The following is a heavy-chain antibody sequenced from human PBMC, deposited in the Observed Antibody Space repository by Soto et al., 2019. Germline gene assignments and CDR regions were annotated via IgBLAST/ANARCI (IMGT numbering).Heavy chain of an antibody. CDR3: ARLLGSTGYYYGLDV. CDR2: IYPGDSNI. V-gene: IGHV5-51*01. CDR1: GYTFTSHW. Sequence: GESLKISCKGSGYTFTSHWIAWVRQMPGKGLEWMGIIYPGDSNIKYSPSLQGQVTISAEKSMNTAYLQWSTLKASDTAIYYCARLLGSTGYYYGLDVWGQGTKVTVSS. J-gene: IGHJ6*02. D-gene: IGHD2-2*01.